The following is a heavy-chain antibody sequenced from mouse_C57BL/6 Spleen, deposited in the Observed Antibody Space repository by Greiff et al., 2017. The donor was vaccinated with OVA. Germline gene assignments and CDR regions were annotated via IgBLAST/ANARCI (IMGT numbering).Heavy chain of an antibody. V-gene: IGHV5-17*01. CDR3: ARVRSYAMDY. D-gene: IGHD1-1*01. CDR2: ISSGSSTI. Sequence: EVKVVESGGGLVKPGGSLKLSCAASGFTFSDYGMYWVRQAPEKGLEWVAYISSGSSTIYYADTVKGRFTISRDNDKNTLFLQMTSLRSEDTAMYYCARVRSYAMDYWGQGPSVTVSS. J-gene: IGHJ4*01. CDR1: GFTFSDYG.